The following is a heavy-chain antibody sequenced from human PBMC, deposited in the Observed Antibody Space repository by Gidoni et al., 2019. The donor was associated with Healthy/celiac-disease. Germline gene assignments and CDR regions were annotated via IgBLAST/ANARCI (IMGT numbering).Heavy chain of an antibody. D-gene: IGHD6-13*01. V-gene: IGHV3-7*01. Sequence: LVRQAPGKGLEWVANIKQDGSEKYYVDSVKGRFTISRDNAKNSLYLQMNSLRAEDTAVYYCAREMGIAAAGSPFDYWGQGTLVTVSS. J-gene: IGHJ4*02. CDR3: AREMGIAAAGSPFDY. CDR2: IKQDGSEK.